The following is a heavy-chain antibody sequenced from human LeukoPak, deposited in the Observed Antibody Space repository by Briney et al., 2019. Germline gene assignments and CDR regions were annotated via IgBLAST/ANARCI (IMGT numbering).Heavy chain of an antibody. J-gene: IGHJ4*02. CDR3: ARSMRSYSFDY. Sequence: SETLSLTCTVSGGSISSYYWSWIRQPPGKGLEWIGYIYYSGSTNYNPSLKSRVTISVDTSKDQFSLKLSSVTAADTTVYYCARSMRSYSFDYWGQGTLVTVSS. CDR2: IYYSGST. V-gene: IGHV4-59*01. D-gene: IGHD1-26*01. CDR1: GGSISSYY.